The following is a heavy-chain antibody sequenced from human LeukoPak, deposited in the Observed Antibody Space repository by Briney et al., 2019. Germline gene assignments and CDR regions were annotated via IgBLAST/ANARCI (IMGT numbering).Heavy chain of an antibody. V-gene: IGHV4-4*07. D-gene: IGHD3-22*01. CDR3: ARVRVSYDSSGYYYLFDY. Sequence: PSETLSLTCTVSGGSISSYYWSWIRQPAGKGLEWIGRIYTSGSTNYNPSLKSRVTMSVDTSKNQFSLKLSSVTAADTAVYYCARVRVSYDSSGYYYLFDYWGQGTLVTVSS. CDR2: IYTSGST. J-gene: IGHJ4*02. CDR1: GGSISSYY.